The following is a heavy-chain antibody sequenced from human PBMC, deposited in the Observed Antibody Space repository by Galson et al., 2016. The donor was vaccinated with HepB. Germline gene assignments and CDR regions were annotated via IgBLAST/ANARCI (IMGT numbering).Heavy chain of an antibody. CDR2: ISSGSSTI. Sequence: SLRLSCAASGFTFSTYSMNWVRQAPGKGLEWVSYISSGSSTIYYADSVKGRFTISRDNAKNSLYLQMNSQRDEDTAVYYCARSWYSNSSPCFDYWGQGTLVTVSS. J-gene: IGHJ4*02. CDR1: GFTFSTYS. CDR3: ARSWYSNSSPCFDY. D-gene: IGHD6-6*01. V-gene: IGHV3-48*02.